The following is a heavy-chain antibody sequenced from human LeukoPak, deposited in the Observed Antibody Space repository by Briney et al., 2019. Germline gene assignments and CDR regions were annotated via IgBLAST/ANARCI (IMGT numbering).Heavy chain of an antibody. J-gene: IGHJ4*02. Sequence: PSETLSLTCNVSGDSISNYYWSWIRQPPGKGLEWIGYVHYSGSTNYNPSLKSRVTISVDTSKNQFSLKLSSVTAADTAVYYCARGYYDSSGYYYFDYWGQGTLVTVSS. CDR3: ARGYYDSSGYYYFDY. CDR2: VHYSGST. CDR1: GDSISNYY. D-gene: IGHD3-22*01. V-gene: IGHV4-59*01.